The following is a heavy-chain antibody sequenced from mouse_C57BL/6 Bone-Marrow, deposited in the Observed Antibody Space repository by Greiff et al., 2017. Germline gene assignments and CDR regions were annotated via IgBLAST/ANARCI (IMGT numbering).Heavy chain of an antibody. CDR1: GYTFTSYW. Sequence: VQLQQSGAELAKPGASVKLSCKASGYTFTSYWMHWVNQRPGQGLEWIGYINPSSGYTKYNQKFKDKATLTADKSSSTAYMQLSSLTYEDAAVYYCARQDHGKGYAMDYWGQGTSVTVSS. D-gene: IGHD2-1*01. CDR3: ARQDHGKGYAMDY. CDR2: INPSSGYT. J-gene: IGHJ4*01. V-gene: IGHV1-7*01.